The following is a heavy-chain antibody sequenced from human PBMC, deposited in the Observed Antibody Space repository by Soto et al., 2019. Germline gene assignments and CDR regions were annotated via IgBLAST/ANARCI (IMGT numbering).Heavy chain of an antibody. Sequence: ASVKVSCKASGYTFTSYGISWVRQAPGQGLEWMGWISAYNGNTNYAQKLQGRVTMTTDTSTSTAYMELRSLRSDDTAMYYCARDTSRIAVAGPFDYWGQGTLVTVSS. V-gene: IGHV1-18*01. CDR2: ISAYNGNT. D-gene: IGHD6-19*01. CDR3: ARDTSRIAVAGPFDY. CDR1: GYTFTSYG. J-gene: IGHJ4*02.